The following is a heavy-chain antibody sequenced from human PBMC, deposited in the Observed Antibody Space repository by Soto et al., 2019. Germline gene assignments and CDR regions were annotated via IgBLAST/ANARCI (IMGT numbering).Heavy chain of an antibody. D-gene: IGHD3-3*01. CDR3: ARVLKGALSSGHPFGMDV. Sequence: SETLSLTCAVSGGSISSGGYSWSWIRQPPGKGLEWIGYIYHSGSTYYNPSLKSRVTISVDRSKNQFSLKLSSVTAADTAVYYCARVLKGALSSGHPFGMDVWGQGTTVTVSS. CDR2: IYHSGST. V-gene: IGHV4-30-2*01. J-gene: IGHJ6*02. CDR1: GGSISSGGYS.